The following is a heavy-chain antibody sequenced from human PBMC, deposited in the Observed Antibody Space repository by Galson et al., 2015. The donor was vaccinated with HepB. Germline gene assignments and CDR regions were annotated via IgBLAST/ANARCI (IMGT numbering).Heavy chain of an antibody. CDR3: ARVKEGDNYWYFDL. J-gene: IGHJ2*01. CDR2: ISYDGSNK. Sequence: SLRLSCAASGFTFSSYAMHWVRQAPGKGLEWVAVISYDGSNKYYADSVKGRFTISRDNAKNSLYLQMNSLRAEDTAVYYCARVKEGDNYWYFDLWGRGTLVTVSS. CDR1: GFTFSSYA. D-gene: IGHD2-21*02. V-gene: IGHV3-30*04.